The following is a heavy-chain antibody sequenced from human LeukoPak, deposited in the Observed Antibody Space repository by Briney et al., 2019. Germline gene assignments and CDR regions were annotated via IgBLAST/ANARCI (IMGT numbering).Heavy chain of an antibody. CDR2: IYYSGST. Sequence: SETLSLTCTVSGGSISSSSYYWGWIRQPPGKGLEWIGSIYYSGSTYYNPSLKSRVTISVDTSKNQFSLKLSSVTAADTAVYYCARDRKDPTPPRYCSGGSCGPTRNALTTVTTERDNWFDPWGQGTLVTVSS. CDR3: ARDRKDPTPPRYCSGGSCGPTRNALTTVTTERDNWFDP. D-gene: IGHD2-15*01. J-gene: IGHJ5*02. V-gene: IGHV4-39*07. CDR1: GGSISSSSYY.